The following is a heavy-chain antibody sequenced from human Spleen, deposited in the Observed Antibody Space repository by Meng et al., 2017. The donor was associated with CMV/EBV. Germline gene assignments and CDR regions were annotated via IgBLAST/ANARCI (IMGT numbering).Heavy chain of an antibody. J-gene: IGHJ4*02. CDR1: GGSISSYY. D-gene: IGHD6-13*01. CDR3: TYSSSWLTHPLFDY. CDR2: IYTSGST. Sequence: QGQLQQWGAGLLNPSETLSLTCTVSGGSISSYYWSWIRQPAGKGLEWIGRIYTSGSTNYNPSLKSRVTMSVDTSKNQFSLKLSSVTAADTAVYYCTYSSSWLTHPLFDYWGQGTLVTVSS. V-gene: IGHV4-59*10.